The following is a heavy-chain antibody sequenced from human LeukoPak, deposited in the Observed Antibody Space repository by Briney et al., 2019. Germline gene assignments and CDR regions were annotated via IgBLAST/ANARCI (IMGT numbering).Heavy chain of an antibody. V-gene: IGHV3-48*02. Sequence: GGSLRLSCAASGFTFSNYGMNWVRQAPGKGLEWISYISSSSSLIYYADSVKGRFTISRDNAKNSLYLQMNSLRDEKTAVYYCRRVCLGYAYDNWFDPWGQGTLVTVSS. CDR1: GFTFSNYG. CDR3: RRVCLGYAYDNWFDP. J-gene: IGHJ5*02. D-gene: IGHD5-18*01. CDR2: ISSSSSLI.